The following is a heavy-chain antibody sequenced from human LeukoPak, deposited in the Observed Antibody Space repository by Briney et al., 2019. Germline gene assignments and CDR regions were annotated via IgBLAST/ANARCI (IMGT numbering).Heavy chain of an antibody. J-gene: IGHJ6*03. Sequence: PSETLSLTCAVSGDFLSKINWWSWVRQPPGKGLEWIGEIYQSGTTNYNPSLKSRVTISVDKSKNQFSLKLTSVTAADTAVYYCARAARLYYYYYMDVWGKGTTVTVSS. CDR2: IYQSGTT. CDR3: ARAARLYYYYYMDV. CDR1: GDFLSKINW. V-gene: IGHV4-4*02. D-gene: IGHD6-6*01.